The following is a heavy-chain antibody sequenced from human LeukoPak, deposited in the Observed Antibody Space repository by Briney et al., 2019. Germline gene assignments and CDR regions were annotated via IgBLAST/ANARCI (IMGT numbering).Heavy chain of an antibody. J-gene: IGHJ4*02. CDR2: INHSGST. CDR3: ASFTHIVVVTAIHGGGYFDY. Sequence: PSETLSLTCAVYGGSFSGFYWSWIRQPPGKGLEWIGEINHSGSTNYNPSLKSRVTMSVDTSKNQFSLKLSSVTAADTAVYYCASFTHIVVVTAIHGGGYFDYWGQGTLVTVSS. V-gene: IGHV4-34*01. D-gene: IGHD2-21*02. CDR1: GGSFSGFY.